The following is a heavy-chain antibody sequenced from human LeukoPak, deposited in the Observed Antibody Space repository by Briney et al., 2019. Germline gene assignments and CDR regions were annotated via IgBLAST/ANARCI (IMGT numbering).Heavy chain of an antibody. V-gene: IGHV3-23*01. CDR1: GFTFINYA. D-gene: IGHD6-19*01. J-gene: IGHJ2*01. Sequence: GGSLRLSCAASGFTFINYAMNWVRQAPGKGLEWVSGISGSGGSTYYADSVKGRFSVSRDNSKNTRFLQMNSLRAEDTAVYYCARDFLSPHYKHAYSTGGGWYFDLWGRGTLVTVSS. CDR2: ISGSGGST. CDR3: ARDFLSPHYKHAYSTGGGWYFDL.